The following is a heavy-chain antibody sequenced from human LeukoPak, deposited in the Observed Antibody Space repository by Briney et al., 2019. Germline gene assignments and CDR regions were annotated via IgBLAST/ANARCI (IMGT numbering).Heavy chain of an antibody. Sequence: GGSLRLSCAASGFTFTNYYMSWIRQAPGKGLEWISYISSDGSTIDYADSVKGRFTISRDNAKNSLYLQMNRLRAEDTAVYYCARGGARSSSYYYYGMDVWGQGTPVTVSS. CDR3: ARGGARSSSYYYYGMDV. V-gene: IGHV3-11*01. D-gene: IGHD6-13*01. CDR2: ISSDGSTI. J-gene: IGHJ6*02. CDR1: GFTFTNYY.